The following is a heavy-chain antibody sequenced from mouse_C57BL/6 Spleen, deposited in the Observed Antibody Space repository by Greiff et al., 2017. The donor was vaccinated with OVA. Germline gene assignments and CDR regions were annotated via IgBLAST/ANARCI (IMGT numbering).Heavy chain of an antibody. D-gene: IGHD1-1*01. CDR2: IYPRSGNT. Sequence: QVQLQQSGAELARPGASVKLSCKASGYTFTSYGISWVKQRTGQGLEWIGEIYPRSGNTYYNEKFKGKATLTADKSSSTAYMELRSLTSEDSAVYFCAREVSITTVVEDAYWGQGTLVTVSA. V-gene: IGHV1-81*01. J-gene: IGHJ3*01. CDR1: GYTFTSYG. CDR3: AREVSITTVVEDAY.